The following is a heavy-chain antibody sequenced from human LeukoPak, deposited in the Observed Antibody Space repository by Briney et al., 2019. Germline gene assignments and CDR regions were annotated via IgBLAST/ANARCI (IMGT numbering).Heavy chain of an antibody. CDR1: GFTFSSYA. D-gene: IGHD6-6*01. Sequence: GGSLRLSCAASGFTFSSYAMSWVRQAPGKGLEWVSAISGSGGSAYYADSVKGRFTISRDNSKNTLYLQMNSLRAEDTAVYYCAKEVVAARRYYYYGIDVWGQGTTVTVSS. J-gene: IGHJ6*02. V-gene: IGHV3-23*01. CDR3: AKEVVAARRYYYYGIDV. CDR2: ISGSGGSA.